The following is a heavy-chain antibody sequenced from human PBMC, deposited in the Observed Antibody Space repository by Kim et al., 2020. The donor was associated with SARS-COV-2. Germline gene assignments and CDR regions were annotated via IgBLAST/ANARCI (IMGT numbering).Heavy chain of an antibody. Sequence: PSLKSRVTISVDTSKNQFSLKLSSVTAADTAVYYCARHEGVITLSDAFDIWGQGTMVTVSS. CDR3: ARHEGVITLSDAFDI. V-gene: IGHV4-39*01. D-gene: IGHD3-22*01. J-gene: IGHJ3*02.